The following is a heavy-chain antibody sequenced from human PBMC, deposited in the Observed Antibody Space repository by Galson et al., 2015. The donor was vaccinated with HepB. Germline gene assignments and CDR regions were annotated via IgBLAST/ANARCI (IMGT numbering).Heavy chain of an antibody. CDR2: ISGDTAKI. J-gene: IGHJ4*02. D-gene: IGHD7-27*01. CDR1: GFTFSTYA. Sequence: SLRLSCAASGFTFSTYAMNWVRQAPGKGLEWVSVISGDTAKIFHADSVKGRFIISRDNSMNTVYLQMDSLRAEDTAVYYCAKGGNWDSRYFDYWGQGSLVTVSS. CDR3: AKGGNWDSRYFDY. V-gene: IGHV3-23*01.